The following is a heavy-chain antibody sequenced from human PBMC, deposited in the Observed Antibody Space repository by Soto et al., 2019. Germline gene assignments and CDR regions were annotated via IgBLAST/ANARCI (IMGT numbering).Heavy chain of an antibody. CDR1: GFTLSSHE. CDR3: ARDRYAGGDAFDV. Sequence: LVESGGGLVQPGGSLILSCVASGFTLSSHEMSWVRQAPGQGLEWVSYISTSGADVMYADSVRGRFTVSRDNAKNSLYLQMNSLGVEDTALYYCARDRYAGGDAFDVWGLGTAVTVSS. CDR2: ISTSGADV. J-gene: IGHJ3*01. D-gene: IGHD3-16*01. V-gene: IGHV3-48*03.